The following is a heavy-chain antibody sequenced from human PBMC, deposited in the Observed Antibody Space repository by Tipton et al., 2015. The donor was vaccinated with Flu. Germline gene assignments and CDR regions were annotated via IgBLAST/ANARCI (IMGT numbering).Heavy chain of an antibody. V-gene: IGHV4-59*01. J-gene: IGHJ2*01. Sequence: GLVKPSETLSLTCTVSGGSISSYYWSWIRQPPGKGLEWIGYIYYSGSTNYNPSLKSRVTISVDTSKNQFSLKLSSVTAADTAVYYCAKSKEYFDLWGRGTLVTVSS. CDR1: GGSISSYY. CDR2: IYYSGST. CDR3: AKSKEYFDL.